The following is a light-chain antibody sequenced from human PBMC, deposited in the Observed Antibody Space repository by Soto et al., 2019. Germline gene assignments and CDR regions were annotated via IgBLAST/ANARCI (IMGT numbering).Light chain of an antibody. Sequence: QSVLTQPASVSASPGQAITISCTGTSSDVGSYNFVSWYQQHPGKAPKLMIFDVSVRPSGVSNRFSGSKSGNTASLTISGIQAEDEAHYYCSSYTTASTAIFGGGTKLTVL. V-gene: IGLV2-14*03. J-gene: IGLJ2*01. CDR3: SSYTTASTAI. CDR1: SSDVGSYNF. CDR2: DVS.